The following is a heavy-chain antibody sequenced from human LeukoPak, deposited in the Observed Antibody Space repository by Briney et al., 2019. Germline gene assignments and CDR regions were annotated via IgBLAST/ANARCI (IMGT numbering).Heavy chain of an antibody. Sequence: GGSLRLSCAASKFTFSSHVMSWVRQAPGKGLEWVSAMSGDGGSTYYADSVKGRSTISRDNAKNSLYLQMNSLRAEDTAVYYCARDLSLYCSGGSCYSLNYWGQGTLVTVSS. CDR2: MSGDGGST. J-gene: IGHJ4*02. CDR1: KFTFSSHV. D-gene: IGHD2-15*01. CDR3: ARDLSLYCSGGSCYSLNY. V-gene: IGHV3-23*01.